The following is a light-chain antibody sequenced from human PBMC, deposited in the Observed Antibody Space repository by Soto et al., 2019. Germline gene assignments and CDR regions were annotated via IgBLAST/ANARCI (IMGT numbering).Light chain of an antibody. CDR2: GAS. CDR3: QQYASSPRT. CDR1: QGVSANS. J-gene: IGKJ1*01. V-gene: IGKV3-20*01. Sequence: EIVLTQSPGTLSLSPGDRTTLSCRASQGVSANSLAWYQQKPGQAPRLLIYGASIRATGISDRFSGSGSGTDFTLTISRLEPEDFAMYYCQQYASSPRTFGQGTRVDIK.